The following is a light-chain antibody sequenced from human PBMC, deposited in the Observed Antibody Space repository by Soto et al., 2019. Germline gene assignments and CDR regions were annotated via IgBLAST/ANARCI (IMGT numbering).Light chain of an antibody. V-gene: IGLV2-23*01. J-gene: IGLJ2*01. CDR1: SSDVGSYTL. CDR2: EGS. Sequence: QSVLTQPASVSGSPGQSITISCTGTSSDVGSYTLVSWYQQHPGKAPKLMIYEGSTRPSGVSNRFSGSKSGNTASLTISGLQVEDEADYYCCSYAGTVVFGGVTKLTVL. CDR3: CSYAGTVV.